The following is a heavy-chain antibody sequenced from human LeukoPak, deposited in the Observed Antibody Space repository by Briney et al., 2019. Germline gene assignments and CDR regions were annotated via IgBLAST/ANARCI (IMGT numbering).Heavy chain of an antibody. CDR2: IYTSGST. D-gene: IGHD5-12*01. J-gene: IGHJ6*02. V-gene: IGHV4-4*07. CDR1: GGSISSYD. CDR3: ASSQWLASYYYYGMDV. Sequence: SESLSLTCTVSGGSISSYDWSWIRQPAGKGRVWIGRIYTSGSTNYNPSLKSRVAMSVDTSKNQFSLKLSSVTAADTAVYYCASSQWLASYYYYGMDVWGQGTTVTVS.